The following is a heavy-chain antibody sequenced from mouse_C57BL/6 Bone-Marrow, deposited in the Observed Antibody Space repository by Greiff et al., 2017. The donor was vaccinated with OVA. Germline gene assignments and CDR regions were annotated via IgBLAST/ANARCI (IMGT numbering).Heavy chain of an antibody. V-gene: IGHV1-52*01. CDR1: GYTFTSYW. Sequence: QVHVKQPGAELVRPGSSVKLSCKASGYTFTSYWMHWVKQRPIQGLEWIGNIDPSDSETHYQHKFKDKATLSVDKSSSTAYMLRSSLTSEDSAGYYWARSYFLGYFDNWGQGTTLTVSS. J-gene: IGHJ2*01. CDR2: IDPSDSET. D-gene: IGHD3-3*01. CDR3: ARSYFLGYFDN.